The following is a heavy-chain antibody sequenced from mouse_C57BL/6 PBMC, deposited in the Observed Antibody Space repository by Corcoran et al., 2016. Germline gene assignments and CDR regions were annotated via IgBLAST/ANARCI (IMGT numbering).Heavy chain of an antibody. D-gene: IGHD1-1*01. V-gene: IGHV1-18*01. CDR3: ARYDYYGSSDRYFDV. CDR1: GYTFTDYN. CDR2: INPNNGGT. Sequence: EVQLPQSGPELVTPGASVKIPCKASGYTFTDYNMDWVKQSHGKRLEWIGDINPNNGGTIYNQKFKGKATLTVDKSSSTAYMELRSLTSEDTAVYYCARYDYYGSSDRYFDVWGTGTTVTVSS. J-gene: IGHJ1*03.